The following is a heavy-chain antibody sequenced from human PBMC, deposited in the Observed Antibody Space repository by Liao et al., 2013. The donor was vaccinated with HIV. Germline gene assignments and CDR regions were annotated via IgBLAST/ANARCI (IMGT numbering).Heavy chain of an antibody. V-gene: IGHV4-4*07. Sequence: QVQLQESGPGLVKPSETLSLTCTVSGGSISSYYWNWIRQPAGKGLEWIGRIYTNGSTSYNPSLKSRVTMSVDTSKNQFSLKLSSVTAADTAVYYCAREETSSYYDFWSGYYYYYYMDVWGKGTTVTVSS. D-gene: IGHD3-3*01. CDR1: GGSISSYY. CDR3: AREETSSYYDFWSGYYYYYYMDV. CDR2: IYTNGST. J-gene: IGHJ6*03.